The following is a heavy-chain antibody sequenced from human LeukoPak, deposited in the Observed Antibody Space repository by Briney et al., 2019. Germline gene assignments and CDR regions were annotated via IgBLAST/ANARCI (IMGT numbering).Heavy chain of an antibody. J-gene: IGHJ4*02. CDR1: GFTFSDYA. CDR3: ARADSAIASTLKE. V-gene: IGHV3-48*02. CDR2: FKTNYNQV. D-gene: IGHD5-18*01. Sequence: QTGGSLRLSCVASGFTFSDYAMNWVRQAPGKGLEWVSTFKTNYNQVYCADSVKGRFTISRDNAKNSLYLQMNSLRDEDTAVYYCARADSAIASTLKEWGQGTLVTVSS.